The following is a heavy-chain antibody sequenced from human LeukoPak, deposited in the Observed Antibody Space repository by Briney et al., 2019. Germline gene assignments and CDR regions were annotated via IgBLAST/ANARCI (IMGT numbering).Heavy chain of an antibody. CDR3: ARDREGYQLPQMRSYFYMYV. CDR1: GLTFSSYS. V-gene: IGHV3-7*01. CDR2: IKQEGKER. J-gene: IGHJ6*03. D-gene: IGHD2-2*01. Sequence: GGCLRLSCAVSGLTFSSYSINSVRQAPARGLGWVANIKQEGKERKYVYSVRGQFTISRDNPKHSLYLHVNSLRRDHAAVCYCARDREGYQLPQMRSYFYMYVWGKGTTVTISS.